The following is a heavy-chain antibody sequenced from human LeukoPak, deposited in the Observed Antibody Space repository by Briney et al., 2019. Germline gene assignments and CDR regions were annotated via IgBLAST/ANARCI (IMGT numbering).Heavy chain of an antibody. Sequence: GGSLRLSCAASGFGVSSNYVSWVCQAPGKGLEWVSIIYTAGSAYYADSVKGRFTISRDNSKNTLYLQMNSLRAEDTAVYYCARTGIAGTQIDYWGQGTLVTVSS. D-gene: IGHD6-13*01. J-gene: IGHJ4*02. V-gene: IGHV3-66*02. CDR1: GFGVSSNY. CDR3: ARTGIAGTQIDY. CDR2: IYTAGSA.